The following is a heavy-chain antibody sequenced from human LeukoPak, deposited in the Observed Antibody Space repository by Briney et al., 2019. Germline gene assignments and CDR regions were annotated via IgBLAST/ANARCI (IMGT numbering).Heavy chain of an antibody. Sequence: GGSLRLSCAASGFTFSSNWMHWVRQAPGKGLVWVSRINGDESSTNYADSVKGRFTISRDNAKNTLYLQMNSLRAEDAAVYYCAQDRSGYYYMDVWGKGTTVTVSS. CDR1: GFTFSSNW. D-gene: IGHD3-22*01. J-gene: IGHJ6*03. CDR3: AQDRSGYYYMDV. CDR2: INGDESST. V-gene: IGHV3-74*01.